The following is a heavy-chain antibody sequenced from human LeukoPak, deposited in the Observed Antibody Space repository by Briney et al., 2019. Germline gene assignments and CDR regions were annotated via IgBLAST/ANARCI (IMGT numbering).Heavy chain of an antibody. D-gene: IGHD3-10*01. Sequence: SETLSLTCTVSGGSISSYYWSWIRQPPGKRLEWIGYIYYSGSTNYNPSLKSRVTISVDTSKSQFSLKLSSVTAADTAVYYCARTYGSGSLIFDYWGQGTLVTVSS. CDR3: ARTYGSGSLIFDY. CDR1: GGSISSYY. V-gene: IGHV4-59*01. CDR2: IYYSGST. J-gene: IGHJ4*02.